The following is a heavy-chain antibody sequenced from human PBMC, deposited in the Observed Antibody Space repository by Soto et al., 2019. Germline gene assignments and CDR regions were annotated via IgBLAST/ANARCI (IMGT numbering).Heavy chain of an antibody. V-gene: IGHV3-66*01. CDR3: AKSGDILTGPSQNFDY. D-gene: IGHD3-9*01. CDR1: GFTVSSKY. J-gene: IGHJ4*02. Sequence: PGGSLRLSCAASGFTVSSKYMSWVRQAPGKGLEWVSLINRGGSISYADSVKGRFTISRDNSENTLYLQMNSLRAEDTAVYYCAKSGDILTGPSQNFDYWGQGTLVTVSS. CDR2: INRGGSI.